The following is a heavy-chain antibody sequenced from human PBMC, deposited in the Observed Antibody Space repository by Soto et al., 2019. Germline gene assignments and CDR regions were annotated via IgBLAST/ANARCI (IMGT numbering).Heavy chain of an antibody. J-gene: IGHJ5*02. CDR1: AYTFTSYD. CDR3: ARGPHTSVTTWGIVWFDP. Sequence: QVQLVQSGAEVEKPGASVKVSCKASAYTFTSYDINWVRQATGQGLEWMGWMNPNSGNTGYAQKFQGRVTMTRNTSINTAYMELSSLSSEDTAVYYCARGPHTSVTTWGIVWFDPWGQGTLVTVSS. D-gene: IGHD4-17*01. V-gene: IGHV1-8*01. CDR2: MNPNSGNT.